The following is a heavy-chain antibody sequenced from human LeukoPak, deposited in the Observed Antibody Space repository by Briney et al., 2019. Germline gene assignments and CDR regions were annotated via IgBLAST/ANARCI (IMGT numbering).Heavy chain of an antibody. V-gene: IGHV3-30*02. Sequence: PGGSLRLSCAASAFTFSSYGMHWVRQAPGKGLEWVAYIQYDRTNEQYAHSVKGRFRISRDNSNNILYLQMNSLRTEDTAVYYCPKDRCRNGIGCYYYYLEVWGKGATVTMSS. CDR3: PKDRCRNGIGCYYYYLEV. CDR2: IQYDRTNE. D-gene: IGHD2-8*01. J-gene: IGHJ6*03. CDR1: AFTFSSYG.